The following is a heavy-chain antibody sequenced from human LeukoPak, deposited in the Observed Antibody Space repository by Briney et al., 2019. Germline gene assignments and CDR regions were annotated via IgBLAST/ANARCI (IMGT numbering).Heavy chain of an antibody. CDR2: LRGDTGDT. J-gene: IGHJ4*02. D-gene: IGHD1-1*01. Sequence: ASVTVSCKTSGYMVSDYYMHWVRQPPGQGLEWMGWLRGDTGDTDSPQKFKGRVTMTRDTATNTAYMQLSRLTYDDTAIYFCARVRYNACDYWGQGTLVTVSS. CDR3: ARVRYNACDY. CDR1: GYMVSDYY. V-gene: IGHV1-2*02.